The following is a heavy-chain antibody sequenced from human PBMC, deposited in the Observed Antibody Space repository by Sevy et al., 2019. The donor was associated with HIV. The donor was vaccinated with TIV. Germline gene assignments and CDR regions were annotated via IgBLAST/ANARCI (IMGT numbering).Heavy chain of an antibody. CDR2: RSYDGGYK. V-gene: IGHV3-30*01. Sequence: GGSLRLSCEASGFTLSHRALHWVRRTPGEGLEWLACRSYDGGYKVYADSVEGRFTIQRDNSKNTLYLQMTGLRPEDTAVYFCARDPGTPPTAILYHFDHWGQGTLVTVSS. J-gene: IGHJ4*02. CDR1: GFTLSHRA. CDR3: ARDPGTPPTAILYHFDH. D-gene: IGHD2-21*02.